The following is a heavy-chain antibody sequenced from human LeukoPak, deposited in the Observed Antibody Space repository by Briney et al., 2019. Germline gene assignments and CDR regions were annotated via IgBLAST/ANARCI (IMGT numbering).Heavy chain of an antibody. CDR3: ARSPPYSSSSSPYYYYYGMDV. Sequence: ASVKVSCKASGYTFTSYGISWVRQAPGQGLEWMGWISAYNGNTNYAQKLQGRVTMTTDTSTSTAYMELRSLRSDDTDVYYCARSPPYSSSSSPYYYYYGMDVWGQGTTVTVSS. V-gene: IGHV1-18*01. CDR2: ISAYNGNT. J-gene: IGHJ6*02. D-gene: IGHD6-6*01. CDR1: GYTFTSYG.